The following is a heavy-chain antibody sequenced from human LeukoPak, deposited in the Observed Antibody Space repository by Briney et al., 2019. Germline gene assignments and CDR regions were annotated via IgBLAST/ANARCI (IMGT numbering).Heavy chain of an antibody. V-gene: IGHV5-51*01. CDR2: IYPGDSDT. CDR1: GCSFTSYW. J-gene: IGHJ5*02. Sequence: GESLKISCKGSGCSFTSYWIGWVRQMPGKGLEWMGIIYPGDSDTRYSPSFQGQVTISADKSISTAYLQWSSLKASDTAMYYCARVRYSSSWYRWFDPWGQGTLVTVSS. CDR3: ARVRYSSSWYRWFDP. D-gene: IGHD6-13*01.